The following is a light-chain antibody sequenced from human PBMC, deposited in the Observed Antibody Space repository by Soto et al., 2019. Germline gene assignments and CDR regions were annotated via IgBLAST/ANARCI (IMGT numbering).Light chain of an antibody. CDR2: WAS. CDR3: QQYHSVPIT. V-gene: IGKV4-1*01. CDR1: QSVLSNSNNQNY. J-gene: IGKJ5*01. Sequence: DFVMTQSPDSLAVSLGERATINCKASQSVLSNSNNQNYLAWFQQKSGQPPKLLIYWASTRQSGVPDRFSGSGSATDFTLTINSLQAEDVAVYYYQQYHSVPITFGQGTWLEIK.